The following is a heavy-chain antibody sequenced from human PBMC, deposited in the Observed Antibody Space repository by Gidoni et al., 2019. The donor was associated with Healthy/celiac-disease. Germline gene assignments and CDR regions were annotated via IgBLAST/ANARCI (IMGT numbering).Heavy chain of an antibody. J-gene: IGHJ4*02. CDR2: SYHSGST. Sequence: QVQLQESGPGLVKPSGTLSLTCAVSGGSISSSNWWSWVRQPPGKGLVLIGESYHSGSTNYNPSLKSRVTISVDKSKNQFSLKLSSVTAADTAVYYCARDTLIAVAGSSPPPLVDWGQGTLVTVSS. CDR3: ARDTLIAVAGSSPPPLVD. D-gene: IGHD6-19*01. V-gene: IGHV4-4*02. CDR1: GGSISSSNW.